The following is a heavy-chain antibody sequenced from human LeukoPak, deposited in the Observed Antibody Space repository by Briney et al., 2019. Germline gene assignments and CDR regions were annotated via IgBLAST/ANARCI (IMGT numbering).Heavy chain of an antibody. V-gene: IGHV3-74*01. D-gene: IGHD4/OR15-4a*01. J-gene: IGHJ4*02. CDR3: AKDSSIVLVYYFDY. CDR1: GFSFSVYW. Sequence: GGSLRLSCAASGFSFSVYWMHWVRHAPGKGPVWVSRIKTDGSITDYADFVKGRFTISRDNSKNTLYLQMNSLRAEDTAVYYCAKDSSIVLVYYFDYWGQGTLVTVSS. CDR2: IKTDGSIT.